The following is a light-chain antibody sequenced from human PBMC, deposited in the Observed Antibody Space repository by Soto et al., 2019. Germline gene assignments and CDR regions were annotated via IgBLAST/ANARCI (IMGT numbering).Light chain of an antibody. Sequence: EIVVTQTPATLSVYPGEGTTLTCRASQNIRNNLAWYQHRPGHAPRLLMYGVSTRATGIPARFSGSGSGTEFTLTVSSLQSEDFAVYYCQQYNNWPPWTFGQGTKVDIK. CDR2: GVS. CDR1: QNIRNN. V-gene: IGKV3-15*01. CDR3: QQYNNWPPWT. J-gene: IGKJ1*01.